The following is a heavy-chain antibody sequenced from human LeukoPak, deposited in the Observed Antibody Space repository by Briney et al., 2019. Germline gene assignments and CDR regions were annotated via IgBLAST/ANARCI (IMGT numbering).Heavy chain of an antibody. J-gene: IGHJ4*02. CDR3: ARSPSGDYGDYLYYFDY. CDR1: GYTLTSYY. Sequence: ASVKGSCKASGYTLTSYYMHWVRQAPGQGLEWMGWINPNSGGTNYAQKFQGRVTMTRDTSISTAYMELSRLRSDDTAVYYCARSPSGDYGDYLYYFDYWGQGTLVTVSS. V-gene: IGHV1-2*02. D-gene: IGHD4-17*01. CDR2: INPNSGGT.